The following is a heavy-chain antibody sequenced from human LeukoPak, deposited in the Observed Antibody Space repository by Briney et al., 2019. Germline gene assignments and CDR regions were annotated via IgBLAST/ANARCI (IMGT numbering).Heavy chain of an antibody. Sequence: PGRSLRLSCAASGCTFSSYAMHWVRQAPGKGLEWVAVISYDGSNKYYADSVKGRFTISRDNSKNTLYLRMNSLRAEDTAVYYCARGYYDSSGYDAFDIWGQGTMVTVSS. V-gene: IGHV3-30-3*01. CDR2: ISYDGSNK. J-gene: IGHJ3*02. CDR3: ARGYYDSSGYDAFDI. D-gene: IGHD3-22*01. CDR1: GCTFSSYA.